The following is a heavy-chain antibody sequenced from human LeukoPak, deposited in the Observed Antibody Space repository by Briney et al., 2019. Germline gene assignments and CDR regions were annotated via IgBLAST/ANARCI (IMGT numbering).Heavy chain of an antibody. D-gene: IGHD5-18*01. Sequence: GGSLRLSCAASGFTFSSYSMSWVRQAPGKGLEWVSAIGGSGGSTYYADSVKGRFTISRDNFKNTLYLQMNSLRAEDTAVYYCAKRGSVWIQLWFPPDNWGQGTLVTISS. CDR3: AKRGSVWIQLWFPPDN. V-gene: IGHV3-23*01. J-gene: IGHJ4*02. CDR1: GFTFSSYS. CDR2: IGGSGGST.